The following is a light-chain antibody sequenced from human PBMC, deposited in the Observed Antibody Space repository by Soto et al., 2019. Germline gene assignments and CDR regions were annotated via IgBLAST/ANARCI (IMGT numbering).Light chain of an antibody. Sequence: QSALTQPRSVSGSPGQSVTISCTGTSSDVGGYNYVSWYQQHPGKAPKLMIYDVSKRPSGVPDRFSGSKSGNTASLTISGLQDEDEADYYCCSYAGSYTFDVFGTGTKLTVL. CDR3: CSYAGSYTFDV. CDR2: DVS. V-gene: IGLV2-11*01. J-gene: IGLJ1*01. CDR1: SSDVGGYNY.